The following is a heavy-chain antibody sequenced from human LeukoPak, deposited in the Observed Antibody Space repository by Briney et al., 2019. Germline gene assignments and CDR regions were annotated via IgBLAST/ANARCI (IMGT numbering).Heavy chain of an antibody. J-gene: IGHJ3*02. D-gene: IGHD2-2*01. V-gene: IGHV3-23*01. CDR2: ISGGGRST. Sequence: PGGSLRLSCAASGFTFSSYAMSWVRQAPGKGLEWVSAISGGGRSTYYADSVKGRFTISRDNSKNTLFLQMNSLRAEDTAVYYCARMGWDILVVPAGPTFDIWGQGTMVTVSS. CDR1: GFTFSSYA. CDR3: ARMGWDILVVPAGPTFDI.